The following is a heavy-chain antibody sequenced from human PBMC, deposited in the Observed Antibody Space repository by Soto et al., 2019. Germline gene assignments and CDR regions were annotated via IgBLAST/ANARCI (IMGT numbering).Heavy chain of an antibody. CDR1: GGTFSNYP. J-gene: IGHJ4*02. CDR3: ARGPLVVLNYFES. V-gene: IGHV1-69*02. CDR2: IFPLTDIP. Sequence: QVQLVQSGTEVKKPGSSVKVSCKASGGTFSNYPINWVQQAPGQGLEWMGSIFPLTDIPDYAQNFQARLTISADKSTSTAYMELSSLTSDDTAMYFCARGPLVVLNYFESWGQGTLVTVSS.